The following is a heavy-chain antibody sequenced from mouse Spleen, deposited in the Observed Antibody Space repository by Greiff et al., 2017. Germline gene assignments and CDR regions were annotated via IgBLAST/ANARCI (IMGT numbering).Heavy chain of an antibody. CDR1: GFSLTSYG. J-gene: IGHJ4*01. Sequence: QVHVKQSGPGLVAPSQSLSITCTVSGFSLTSYGVHWVRQPPGKGLEWLVVIWSDGSTTYNSALKSRLSISKDNSKSQVFLKMNSLQTDDTAMYYCARNRGSSTGYAMDYWGQGTSVTVSS. CDR3: ARNRGSSTGYAMDY. V-gene: IGHV2-6*02. CDR2: IWSDGST. D-gene: IGHD1-1*01.